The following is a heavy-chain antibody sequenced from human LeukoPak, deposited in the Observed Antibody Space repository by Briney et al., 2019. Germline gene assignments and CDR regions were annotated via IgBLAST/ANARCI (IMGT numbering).Heavy chain of an antibody. Sequence: PGGSLRLSCAAFGFTFSSYGMTWVRQAPGKGLEWVANIKQDGSEKYYVDSVKGRFTISRDNAKNSLYLQMNSLRAEDTAVYYCARMKGYCSGGSCSDAFDIWGQGTMVTVSS. CDR1: GFTFSSYG. D-gene: IGHD2-15*01. CDR3: ARMKGYCSGGSCSDAFDI. CDR2: IKQDGSEK. V-gene: IGHV3-7*01. J-gene: IGHJ3*02.